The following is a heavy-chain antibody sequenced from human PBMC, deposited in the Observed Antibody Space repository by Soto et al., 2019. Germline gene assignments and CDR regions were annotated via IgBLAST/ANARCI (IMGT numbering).Heavy chain of an antibody. CDR2: INPNSGDT. Sequence: SVKVSCKASGYTFTGYYMHWVRQAPGQGLEWMGWINPNSGDTNYAQKFQGRVTMTRNTSISTAYMELSSLRSEGTAVYYCARGFFGGGTGWGQGTLVTVSS. J-gene: IGHJ4*02. CDR1: GYTFTGYY. D-gene: IGHD2-15*01. V-gene: IGHV1-2*02. CDR3: ARGFFGGGTG.